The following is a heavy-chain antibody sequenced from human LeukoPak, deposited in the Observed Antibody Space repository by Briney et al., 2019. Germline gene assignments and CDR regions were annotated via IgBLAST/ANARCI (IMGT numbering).Heavy chain of an antibody. CDR2: INGGGSST. V-gene: IGHV3-23*01. Sequence: PGGSLRLSCAASGFTFSNYDMTWIRQAPGRGLEWVSRINGGGSSTYYADSVKGRFTISRDNSKNTMSVQMNSLRVEDTAVYYCASRDPCGGATCYGLGYWGQGILVTVSS. D-gene: IGHD2-15*01. CDR3: ASRDPCGGATCYGLGY. J-gene: IGHJ4*02. CDR1: GFTFSNYD.